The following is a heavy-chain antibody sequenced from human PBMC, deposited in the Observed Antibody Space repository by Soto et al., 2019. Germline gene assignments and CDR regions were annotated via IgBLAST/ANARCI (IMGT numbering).Heavy chain of an antibody. CDR3: ARAYSSGWYHYYYYYGMDV. V-gene: IGHV4-31*03. Sequence: SETLSLTCTVSGGSISSGGYYWSWIRQHPGKGLEWIGYIYYSGSTYYNPSLKSRVTISVDTSKNQFSLKLSSVTAADTAVYYCARAYSSGWYHYYYYYGMDVWGQGTTVTVSS. CDR1: GGSISSGGYY. CDR2: IYYSGST. J-gene: IGHJ6*02. D-gene: IGHD6-19*01.